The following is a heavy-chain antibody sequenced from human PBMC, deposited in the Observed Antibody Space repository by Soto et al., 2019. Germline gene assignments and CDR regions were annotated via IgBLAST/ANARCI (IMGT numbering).Heavy chain of an antibody. CDR3: AREGLAGTRYWSDP. V-gene: IGHV4-59*01. Sequence: PSETLSLTCPVSGGSISSYYWSWIRQPPGKGLEWIGYIYYSGSTNYNPSLKSRVTISVDTSKNQFSLKLSSVTAADTAVYYCAREGLAGTRYWSDPWGQGTLVTVSS. CDR2: IYYSGST. CDR1: GGSISSYY. J-gene: IGHJ5*02. D-gene: IGHD6-13*01.